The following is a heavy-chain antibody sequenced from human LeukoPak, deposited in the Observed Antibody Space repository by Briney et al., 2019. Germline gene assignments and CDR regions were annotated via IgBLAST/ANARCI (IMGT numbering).Heavy chain of an antibody. Sequence: GASVKVSCKASRGTFSDYAMHWVRQAPGKELEYVSVISSNGGSIHYANSVKGRFTISRDNSKNTLYLQMDSLRAEDMAVYYCARDTCGCGSGWHLYWYFDLWGRGTLVTVSS. V-gene: IGHV3-64*01. J-gene: IGHJ2*01. D-gene: IGHD6-19*01. CDR1: RGTFSDYA. CDR2: ISSNGGSI. CDR3: ARDTCGCGSGWHLYWYFDL.